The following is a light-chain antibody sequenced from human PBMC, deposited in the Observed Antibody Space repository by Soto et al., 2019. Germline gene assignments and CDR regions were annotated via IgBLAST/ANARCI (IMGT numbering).Light chain of an antibody. Sequence: QSALTQPASVSGSPGQSITISCTGTSSDVGSYNYVSWYQQHPGKAPKLMIYEVSNRPSGVSNRFSGSKSGNTASLSISGLQAEDEANYYGSSYTNISTRVFGGGTQLTLL. CDR2: EVS. CDR1: SSDVGSYNY. CDR3: SSYTNISTRV. V-gene: IGLV2-14*01. J-gene: IGLJ3*02.